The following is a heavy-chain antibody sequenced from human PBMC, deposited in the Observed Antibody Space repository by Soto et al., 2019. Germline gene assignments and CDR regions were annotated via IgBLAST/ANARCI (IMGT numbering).Heavy chain of an antibody. CDR2: IFSNDGK. Sequence: QVTLKESGPVLVKPTETLTLTCTVSGFSLSNATMGVAWIRQPPGKALEWLAHIFSNDGKFYSTSLKTRLSNSKDTSKRQVVLIMTTVDPVDTARYYCARIVSGSDGGYFESWGQGTLVTVSS. J-gene: IGHJ4*02. CDR1: GFSLSNATMG. V-gene: IGHV2-26*01. D-gene: IGHD3-10*01. CDR3: ARIVSGSDGGYFES.